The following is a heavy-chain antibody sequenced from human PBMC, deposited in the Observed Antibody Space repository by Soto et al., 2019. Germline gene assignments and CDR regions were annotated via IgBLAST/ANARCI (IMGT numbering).Heavy chain of an antibody. J-gene: IGHJ6*02. Sequence: QPGGSLRLSCAASGFTFSSYAMHWVRQAPGKGLEWVAVISYDGSNKYYADSVKGRFTISRDNSKNTLYLQMNSLRAEDTAVYYCAKDSSAGMDVWGQGTTVTVSS. V-gene: IGHV3-30*04. CDR1: GFTFSSYA. CDR3: AKDSSAGMDV. CDR2: ISYDGSNK.